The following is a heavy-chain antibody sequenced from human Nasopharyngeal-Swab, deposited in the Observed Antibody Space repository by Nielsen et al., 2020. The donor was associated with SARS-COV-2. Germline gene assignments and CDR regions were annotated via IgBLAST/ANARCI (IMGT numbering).Heavy chain of an antibody. J-gene: IGHJ4*02. CDR1: GFTFSTYW. V-gene: IGHV3-7*01. CDR3: ARYSSTWSINYFDY. CDR2: IKEDGSEK. D-gene: IGHD6-13*01. Sequence: GESLKISCAASGFTFSTYWMTWVRQAPGKGLEWVANIKEDGSEKYYVDSVKGRFTISRDNAKNSLYLQMNSLRAEDTAVYYCARYSSTWSINYFDYWGQGTLVTVSS.